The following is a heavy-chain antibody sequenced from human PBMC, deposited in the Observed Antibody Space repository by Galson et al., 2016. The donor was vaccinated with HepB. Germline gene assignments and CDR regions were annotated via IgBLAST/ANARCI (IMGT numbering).Heavy chain of an antibody. Sequence: SLRLSCAGSGFTFRNYHMNWVRQTPGKGLEWVSSISSGSAYKYYADSVKGRFSISRDNSKNTLHLQMDTLRGEDTAVYYCAREGVGIAVAATAFDYWGQGTLVTVSS. V-gene: IGHV3-21*01. J-gene: IGHJ4*02. CDR1: GFTFRNYH. CDR3: AREGVGIAVAATAFDY. D-gene: IGHD6-19*01. CDR2: ISSGSAYK.